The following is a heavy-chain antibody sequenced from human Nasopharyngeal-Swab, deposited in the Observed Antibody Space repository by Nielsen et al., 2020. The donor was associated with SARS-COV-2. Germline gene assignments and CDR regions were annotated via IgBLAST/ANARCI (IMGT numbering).Heavy chain of an antibody. Sequence: ASVKVSCKASGYTFPSYGISWVRQAPGQGLEWMGWISAYNGNTNYAQKLQGRVTMTTDTSTSTAYMELRSLRSDDTAMYYCARDVRPPYYYYGMDVWGQGTTVTVSS. CDR1: GYTFPSYG. CDR3: ARDVRPPYYYYGMDV. CDR2: ISAYNGNT. V-gene: IGHV1-18*01. J-gene: IGHJ6*02. D-gene: IGHD2-8*01.